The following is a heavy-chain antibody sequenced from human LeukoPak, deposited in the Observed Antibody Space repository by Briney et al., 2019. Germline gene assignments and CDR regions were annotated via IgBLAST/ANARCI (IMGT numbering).Heavy chain of an antibody. J-gene: IGHJ4*02. D-gene: IGHD1-1*01. CDR2: IVSETVGGRT. V-gene: IGHV3-15*07. CDR3: ATSITTPGAFDI. Sequence: GGSLRLSCAASSITFTKAWMNWVRQAPGKGLEWVARIVSETVGGRTDYAASVKGRFTISRDDSKSTLFLQMSSLKIENTAVYYCATSITTPGAFDIWGQGVLVTVSS. CDR1: SITFTKAW.